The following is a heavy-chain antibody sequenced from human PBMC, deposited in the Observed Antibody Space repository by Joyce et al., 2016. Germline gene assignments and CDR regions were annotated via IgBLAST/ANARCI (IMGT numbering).Heavy chain of an antibody. Sequence: EVQLVQSGAEVKKPGDSLKISCKTSGYSFTSYGIGWVREMPGKGLEWRGIIYPADSDARYSPSFQGLVTISADKSINTAYLQWSSLKASDTAMYYCSRRARVGATYGLDVWGQGTTVTVSS. CDR2: IYPADSDA. CDR1: GYSFTSYG. CDR3: SRRARVGATYGLDV. J-gene: IGHJ6*02. D-gene: IGHD1-26*01. V-gene: IGHV5-51*01.